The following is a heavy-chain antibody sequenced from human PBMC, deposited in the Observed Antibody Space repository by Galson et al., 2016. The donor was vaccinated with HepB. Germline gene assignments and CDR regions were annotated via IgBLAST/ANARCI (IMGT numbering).Heavy chain of an antibody. CDR1: GYTFSSHW. CDR2: IFPGDSDT. CDR3: ARLGGHTQRGSFRY. D-gene: IGHD6-13*01. J-gene: IGHJ4*02. V-gene: IGHV5-51*01. Sequence: QSGAEVKKPGESLKISCQGSGYTFSSHWIGWVRQMPGKGLEWMGIIFPGDSDTRTSPSFQGQVTMSVDKSINTAFLEWSSVKASDTAIYYCARLGGHTQRGSFRYWGQGTLVTVSS.